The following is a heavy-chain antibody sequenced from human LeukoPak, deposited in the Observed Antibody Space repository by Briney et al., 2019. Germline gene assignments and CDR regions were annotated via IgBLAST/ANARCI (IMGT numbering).Heavy chain of an antibody. V-gene: IGHV3-21*01. D-gene: IGHD1-26*01. J-gene: IGHJ6*03. Sequence: GGSLRLSCAASGFTFSSYIMNWVRQAPGKGLEWVSSISSSSSYIYYADSVKGRFTISRDNAKNSLYLQMNSLRAEDTAVYYCARLVGATWGYYYYYMDVWGKGTTVTVSS. CDR2: ISSSSSYI. CDR1: GFTFSSYI. CDR3: ARLVGATWGYYYYYMDV.